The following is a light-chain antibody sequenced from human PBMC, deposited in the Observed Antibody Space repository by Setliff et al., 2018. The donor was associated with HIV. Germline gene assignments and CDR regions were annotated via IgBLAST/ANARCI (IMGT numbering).Light chain of an antibody. V-gene: IGLV2-23*02. CDR1: SSDIGSYNL. J-gene: IGLJ1*01. CDR2: EVN. Sequence: QSVLTQPASVSGSPGQSITISCTGTSSDIGSYNLVSWYQQHPGRAPKLIIYEVNKRPSEVSARFSASKSGNTASLTISELQADDEADYYCCSYTSDNVLYVFGTGTKVTVL. CDR3: CSYTSDNVLYV.